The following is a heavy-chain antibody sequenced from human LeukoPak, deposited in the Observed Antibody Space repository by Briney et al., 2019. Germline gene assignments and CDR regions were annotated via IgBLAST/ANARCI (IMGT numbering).Heavy chain of an antibody. V-gene: IGHV1-2*02. D-gene: IGHD4-23*01. CDR3: ARFLEGNSEEAFDY. Sequence: GASVKVSCKASGYTFTGYYMHWVRQAPGQGLEWMGWINPNSGGTNYAQKFQGRVTMTRDTSISTAYMELSRLRSDDTAVYYCARFLEGNSEEAFDYWGRGTLVTVSS. J-gene: IGHJ4*02. CDR2: INPNSGGT. CDR1: GYTFTGYY.